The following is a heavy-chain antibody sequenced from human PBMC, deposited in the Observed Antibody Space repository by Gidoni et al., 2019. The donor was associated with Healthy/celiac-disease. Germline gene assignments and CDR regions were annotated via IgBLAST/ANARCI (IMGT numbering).Heavy chain of an antibody. CDR3: ARGPDYGDYAYGMDV. V-gene: IGHV3-66*01. Sequence: SGGSTYYADSVKGRFTISRDNSKNTLYLQMNSLRAEDTAVYYCARGPDYGDYAYGMDVWGQGTTVTVSS. CDR2: SGGST. D-gene: IGHD4-17*01. J-gene: IGHJ6*02.